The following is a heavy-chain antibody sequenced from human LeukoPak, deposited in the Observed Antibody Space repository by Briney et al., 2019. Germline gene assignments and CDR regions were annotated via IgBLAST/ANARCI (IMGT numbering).Heavy chain of an antibody. Sequence: PGGSLRLSCAGSGFTFSSYEMNWVRQAPGKGLEWVSYISSSGRAIYYADSVKGRFTVSRDNAKNSLYLQMNSLRAEDTAVYYCARCPRWAHFDYWGQGTPVTVSS. D-gene: IGHD4-23*01. J-gene: IGHJ4*02. CDR3: ARCPRWAHFDY. CDR2: ISSSGRAI. CDR1: GFTFSSYE. V-gene: IGHV3-48*03.